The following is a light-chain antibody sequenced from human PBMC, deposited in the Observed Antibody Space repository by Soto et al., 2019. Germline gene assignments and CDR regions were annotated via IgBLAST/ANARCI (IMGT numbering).Light chain of an antibody. CDR2: WAS. CDR1: RSVLYSSNNENY. Sequence: DIVMTQSPDSLAVSLGDKATINCKSSRSVLYSSNNENYLAWYQQKPGQSPKLLIYWASTRDSGVPDRFSGSGSGTDFTLTISSLQAEDVAVYYCQQYYSTPYTFGQGTKVDIK. V-gene: IGKV4-1*01. CDR3: QQYYSTPYT. J-gene: IGKJ2*01.